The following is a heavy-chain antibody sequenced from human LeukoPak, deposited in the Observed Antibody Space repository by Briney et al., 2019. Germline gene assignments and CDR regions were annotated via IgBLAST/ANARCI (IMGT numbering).Heavy chain of an antibody. CDR3: ARGWPAAAGTGSEFDY. CDR2: INHSGST. D-gene: IGHD6-13*01. CDR1: GGSFSGYY. J-gene: IGHJ4*02. Sequence: SETLSLTCAVYGGSFSGYYWSWIRQPPGKGLEWIGEINHSGSTNYNPSLKSRVTISVDTSKNQFSLKLSSVTAADTAVYYCARGWPAAAGTGSEFDYWGQGTLVTVSS. V-gene: IGHV4-34*01.